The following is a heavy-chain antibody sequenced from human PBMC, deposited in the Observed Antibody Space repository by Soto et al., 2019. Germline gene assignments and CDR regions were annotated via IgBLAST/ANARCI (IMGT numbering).Heavy chain of an antibody. CDR2: IYYSGST. CDR1: GGSVSSGSYY. V-gene: IGHV4-61*01. CDR3: ARAILGSHDFDY. D-gene: IGHD3-3*01. Sequence: PSETLSLTCTVSGGSVSSGSYYWSWIRQPPGKGLEWIGYIYYSGSTNYNPSLKSRVTISVDTSKNQFSLKLSSVTAADTAVYYCARAILGSHDFDYWGQGTLVTVSS. J-gene: IGHJ4*02.